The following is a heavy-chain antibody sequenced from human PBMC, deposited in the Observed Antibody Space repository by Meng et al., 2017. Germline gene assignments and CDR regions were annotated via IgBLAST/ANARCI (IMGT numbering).Heavy chain of an antibody. CDR3: SGHVDY. J-gene: IGHJ4*01. Sequence: VRLVESGGGFVKPGRICRLCCADSGFTFSNAWMTWVRQAPGKGLEWIGRMKSNVDGGTVDYAAAVKGRFFISRDDSENTFYLQMNSLKTEDTAVYYCSGHVDYWGHGTLVTVSS. CDR2: MKSNVDGGTV. V-gene: IGHV3-15*01. CDR1: GFTFSNAW.